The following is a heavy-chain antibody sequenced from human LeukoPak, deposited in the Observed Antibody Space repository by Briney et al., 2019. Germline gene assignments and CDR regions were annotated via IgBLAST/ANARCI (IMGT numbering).Heavy chain of an antibody. J-gene: IGHJ6*02. CDR1: GYTFTSYD. Sequence: ASVKVSCKASGYTFTSYDINWVRQATGQGLEWMGWMNPNSGNTGYAQKFQGRVTMTRNTSISTAYMELSSLRSEDTAVYYCARGKGYYDILTGYYLYYYYGMDVWGQGTTVTVSS. CDR3: ARGKGYYDILTGYYLYYYYGMDV. V-gene: IGHV1-8*01. CDR2: MNPNSGNT. D-gene: IGHD3-9*01.